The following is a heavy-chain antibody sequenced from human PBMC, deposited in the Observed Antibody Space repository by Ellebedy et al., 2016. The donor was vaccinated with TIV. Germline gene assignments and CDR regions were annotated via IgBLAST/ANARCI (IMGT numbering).Heavy chain of an antibody. CDR1: GFTVSSNY. J-gene: IGHJ4*02. Sequence: GGSLRLSXAASGFTVSSNYMSWVRQAPGKGLEWVSAISGSGGSTYYADSVKGRFTISRDNSKNTLYLQMNSLRAEDTAVYYCAKDRYFDYWGQGTLVTVSS. CDR2: ISGSGGST. V-gene: IGHV3-23*01. CDR3: AKDRYFDY.